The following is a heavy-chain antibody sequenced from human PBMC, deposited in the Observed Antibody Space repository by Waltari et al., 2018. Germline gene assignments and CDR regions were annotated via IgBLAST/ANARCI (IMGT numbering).Heavy chain of an antibody. D-gene: IGHD6-19*01. J-gene: IGHJ4*02. V-gene: IGHV4-34*01. CDR1: GGSFSGYY. CDR2: INQGGST. CDR3: ARVHGYSSGWYGPDY. Sequence: QVQLQQWGAGLLKPSETLSLTCAVYGGSFSGYYWSWIRQPPGKGLEWIGEINQGGSTSDNPSLKSRVTMSVDTSKNQFSRKLGSVTAADTAVYYCARVHGYSSGWYGPDYWGQGTLVTVSS.